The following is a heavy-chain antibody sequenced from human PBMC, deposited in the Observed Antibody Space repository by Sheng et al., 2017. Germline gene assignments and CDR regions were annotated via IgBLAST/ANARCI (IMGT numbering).Heavy chain of an antibody. CDR3: AKAPVGLLNWFGP. CDR1: GITINTYD. CDR2: ITGDAQNT. J-gene: IGHJ5*02. V-gene: IGHV3-23*04. D-gene: IGHD1-26*01. Sequence: DVHLVESGGGLAQPGGTLRLSCTVSGITINTYDMTWVRQAPGKGLEWVSGITGDAQNTYYADSVKGRFIMSRDNSRNKVYLQMNSLRGEDTAIYYCAKAPVGLLNWFGPWGQGTLVTVSS.